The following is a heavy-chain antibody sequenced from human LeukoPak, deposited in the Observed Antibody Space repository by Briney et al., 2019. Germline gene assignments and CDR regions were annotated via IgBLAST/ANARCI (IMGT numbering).Heavy chain of an antibody. D-gene: IGHD2-21*01. CDR3: ASARRGDYYWWFDP. V-gene: IGHV5-51*01. CDR1: GYSFTGYW. CDR2: IYPDNSNT. J-gene: IGHJ5*02. Sequence: GESLKTSCKGSGYSFTGYWIGWVRQMPGKGLEWMGIIYPDNSNTRYSPSFQGQVTISADKSINAAYLHWSSLRPSDTAIYYCASARRGDYYWWFDPWGQGTLVTVSS.